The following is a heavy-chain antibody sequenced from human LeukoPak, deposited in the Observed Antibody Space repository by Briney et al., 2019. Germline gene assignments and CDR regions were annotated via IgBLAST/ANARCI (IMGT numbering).Heavy chain of an antibody. J-gene: IGHJ3*02. CDR2: IYYSGST. Sequence: GSLRLSCAASGFTFSSYWMSWVRQAPGKGLEWIGSIYYSGSTYYNPSLKSRVTISVDTSKNQFSLKLSSVTAADTAVYYCARGIRGYSYGAGAFDIWGQGTMVTVSS. CDR1: GFTFSSYW. CDR3: ARGIRGYSYGAGAFDI. D-gene: IGHD5-18*01. V-gene: IGHV4-39*07.